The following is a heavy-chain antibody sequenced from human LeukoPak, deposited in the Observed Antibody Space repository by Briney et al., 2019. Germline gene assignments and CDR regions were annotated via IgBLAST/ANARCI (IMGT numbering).Heavy chain of an antibody. V-gene: IGHV1-46*01. J-gene: IGHJ4*02. Sequence: ASVKVSCKASGYTFTSYYMHWVRQAPGQGLEWMGIINPSGGSTSYAQKFQGRVTMTRDTSISTAYMELSRLRSDDTAVYYCARGYSSGWSRYDYWGQGTLVTVSS. D-gene: IGHD6-19*01. CDR2: INPSGGST. CDR3: ARGYSSGWSRYDY. CDR1: GYTFTSYY.